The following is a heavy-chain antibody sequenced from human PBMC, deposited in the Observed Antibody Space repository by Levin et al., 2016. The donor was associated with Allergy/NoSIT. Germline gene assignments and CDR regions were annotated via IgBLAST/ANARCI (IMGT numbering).Heavy chain of an antibody. V-gene: IGHV3-23*01. CDR2: ITSSGGRT. J-gene: IGHJ2*01. CDR3: AKDIGEWGYYWSFDL. D-gene: IGHD1-26*01. CDR1: GFTFSNHA. Sequence: GGSLRLSCAASGFTFSNHAMGWVRQAPGKGLEWVSLITSSGGRTNYADSVKGRFTISRDNSKNTLFLLMNSLRDEDTAVYYCAKDIGEWGYYWSFDLWGRGALVTVSS.